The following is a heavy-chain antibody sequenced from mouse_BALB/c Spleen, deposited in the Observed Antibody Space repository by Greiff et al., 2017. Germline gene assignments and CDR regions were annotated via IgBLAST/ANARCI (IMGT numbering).Heavy chain of an antibody. Sequence: VQLQQPGAELVKPGASVKLSCKASGYTFTSYWMHWVKQRPGQGLEWIGEINPSNGRTNYNEKFKSKATLTVDKSSSTAYMQLSSLTSEDSAVYYCARGRYFDYWGQGTTLTVSS. CDR3: ARGRYFDY. CDR2: INPSNGRT. CDR1: GYTFTSYW. V-gene: IGHV1S81*02. J-gene: IGHJ2*01.